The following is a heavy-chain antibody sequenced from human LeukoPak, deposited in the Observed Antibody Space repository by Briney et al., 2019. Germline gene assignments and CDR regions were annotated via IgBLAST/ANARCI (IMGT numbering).Heavy chain of an antibody. Sequence: GGSLRLSCAASGFTFSSYSMYWVRQAPGKGLEWVSSISSSSSYIYYADSVKGRFTISRDNAKNSLYLQMNSLRAEDTAVYYCARSYPIRYFDYWGQGTLVTVSS. J-gene: IGHJ4*02. D-gene: IGHD3-10*01. CDR1: GFTFSSYS. V-gene: IGHV3-21*01. CDR2: ISSSSSYI. CDR3: ARSYPIRYFDY.